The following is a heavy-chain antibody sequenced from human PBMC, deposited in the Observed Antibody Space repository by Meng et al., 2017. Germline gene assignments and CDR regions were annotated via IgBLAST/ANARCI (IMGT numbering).Heavy chain of an antibody. J-gene: IGHJ4*02. CDR3: ATRGNPYLNC. V-gene: IGHV1-18*01. CDR2: INVYSGIT. Sequence: QVKLVESGALVKKPGAAVKVSCDTSGYTLSSDGFAWVRQTPEQGLEWLGWINVYSGITNYAQKFQGRVTMTTDTSTRTGYMELTSLTSDDTATYYCATRGNPYLNCWGQGTLVTVSS. CDR1: GYTLSSDG.